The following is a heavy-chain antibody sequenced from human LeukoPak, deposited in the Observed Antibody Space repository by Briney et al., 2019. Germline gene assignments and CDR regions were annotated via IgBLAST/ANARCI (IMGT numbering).Heavy chain of an antibody. Sequence: ASVKVSCKASGYTFTGYYMHWVRQAPGQGPEWMGRINPKTGDSSFAQKLQGRITMTGDTSISTVYMELTDLRSDDTAVYYCARDQMDRGLYTNHLDKWGQGTLVTVSS. CDR2: INPKTGDS. V-gene: IGHV1-2*06. CDR3: ARDQMDRGLYTNHLDK. D-gene: IGHD3-10*01. J-gene: IGHJ4*02. CDR1: GYTFTGYY.